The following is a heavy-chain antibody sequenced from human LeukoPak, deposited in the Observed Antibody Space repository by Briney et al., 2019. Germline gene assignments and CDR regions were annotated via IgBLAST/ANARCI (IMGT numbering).Heavy chain of an antibody. CDR1: GFTFSSYS. D-gene: IGHD3-22*01. Sequence: PGRSLRLSCAASGFTFSSYSMNWVRQAPGKGLEWVSYISSSSSTIYYADSVKGRFTISRDNAKNSLYLQMNSLRDEDTAVYYCATHSGYYDSSGYPGYWGQGTLVTVSS. CDR3: ATHSGYYDSSGYPGY. CDR2: ISSSSSTI. J-gene: IGHJ4*02. V-gene: IGHV3-48*02.